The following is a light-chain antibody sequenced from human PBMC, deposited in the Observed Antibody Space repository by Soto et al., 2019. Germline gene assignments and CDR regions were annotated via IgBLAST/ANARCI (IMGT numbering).Light chain of an antibody. CDR3: QSYDSRLSGWL. CDR1: SSNIGAGYD. V-gene: IGLV1-40*01. J-gene: IGLJ2*01. Sequence: QSVLTQPPSVSGAPGQRVTISCTGSSSNIGAGYDVHWYQQLPGTAPKLLVHGNTDRPSGVPDRFSGSKSGTSASLAITGLQAEDEADYYCQSYDSRLSGWLFGGGTKLTAL. CDR2: GNT.